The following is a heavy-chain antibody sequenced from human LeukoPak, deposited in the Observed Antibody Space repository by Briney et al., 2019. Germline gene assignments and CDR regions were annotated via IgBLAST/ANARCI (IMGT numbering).Heavy chain of an antibody. CDR2: IYYSGST. CDR3: ARLSYYDSSGYYFYYYYYGMDV. V-gene: IGHV4-39*01. D-gene: IGHD3-22*01. J-gene: IGHJ6*02. Sequence: SETLSLTCAVYGGSFSSYYWGWIRQPPGKGLEWIGSIYYSGSTYYNPSLKSRVTISVDTSKNQFSLKLSSVTAADTAVYYCARLSYYDSSGYYFYYYYYGMDVWGQGTTVTVSS. CDR1: GGSFSSYY.